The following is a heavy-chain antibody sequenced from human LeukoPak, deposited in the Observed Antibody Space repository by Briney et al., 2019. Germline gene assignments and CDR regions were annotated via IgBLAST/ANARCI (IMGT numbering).Heavy chain of an antibody. V-gene: IGHV3-23*01. D-gene: IGHD3-22*01. CDR1: GFTFSSYA. CDR3: AKANSSGYYYRARYFDY. CDR2: ISGSGGST. Sequence: GGSVRLSCAASGFTFSSYAMSWVRQAPGKGLEWVSAISGSGGSTYYADAVKGRFTISRDNSKNTRYLQMNSLRAEDTAVYYCAKANSSGYYYRARYFDYWGQGTLVTVSS. J-gene: IGHJ4*02.